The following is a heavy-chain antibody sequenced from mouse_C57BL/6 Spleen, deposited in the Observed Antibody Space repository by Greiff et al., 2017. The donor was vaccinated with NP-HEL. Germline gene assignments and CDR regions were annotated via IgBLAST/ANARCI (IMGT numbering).Heavy chain of an antibody. J-gene: IGHJ3*01. CDR3: TQGAAQATAWFAY. Sequence: EVKLVESGAELVRPGASVKLSCTASGFNIKDDYMHWVKQRPEQGLEWIGWIDPENGDPEYASKFPGKATITADTSSNTAYLQLSSLTSEDTAVYYCTQGAAQATAWFAYWGQGTLVTVSA. V-gene: IGHV14-4*01. CDR2: IDPENGDP. D-gene: IGHD3-2*02. CDR1: GFNIKDDY.